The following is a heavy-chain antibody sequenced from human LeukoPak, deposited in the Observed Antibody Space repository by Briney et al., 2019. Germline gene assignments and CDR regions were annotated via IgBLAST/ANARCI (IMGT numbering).Heavy chain of an antibody. CDR1: GFTFSNYG. CDR3: ARDRYLELPSDAFDI. V-gene: IGHV3-30*03. J-gene: IGHJ3*02. CDR2: ISYDGSNK. D-gene: IGHD1-7*01. Sequence: PGGSLRLSCAASGFTFSNYGMHWVRQAPGKGLEGVAVISYDGSNKYYADSVKGRFTISRDDSKNTLYLQMNSLRAEDTAVYYCARDRYLELPSDAFDIWGQGTRVTVSS.